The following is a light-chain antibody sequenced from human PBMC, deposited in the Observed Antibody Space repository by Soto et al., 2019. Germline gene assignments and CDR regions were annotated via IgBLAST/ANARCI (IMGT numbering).Light chain of an antibody. V-gene: IGKV3-15*01. J-gene: IGKJ2*01. CDR2: GAS. CDR1: QSVSTN. CDR3: QQDHNWPPYT. Sequence: EIVMTQYPATLSVSPGERATLSCRARQSVSTNLAWYQQKPGQAPRLLMYGASTRATGIPARFSGSRSGTEFTLTICSLQSEDFAVYYCQQDHNWPPYTFGQGTKLEIK.